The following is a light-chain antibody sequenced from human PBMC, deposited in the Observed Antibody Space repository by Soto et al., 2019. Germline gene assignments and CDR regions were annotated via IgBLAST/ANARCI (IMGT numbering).Light chain of an antibody. Sequence: QSVLTQPASVSGSPGQSITISCAGSSSDVGGYKYVSWYQQHPGNAPKLIIYEVNNRPSGISNRFSGSKSGNTASLTISGLQAEDEADYYCASYRSGNTWVFGGGTKLTVL. CDR3: ASYRSGNTWV. V-gene: IGLV2-14*01. CDR2: EVN. CDR1: SSDVGGYKY. J-gene: IGLJ3*02.